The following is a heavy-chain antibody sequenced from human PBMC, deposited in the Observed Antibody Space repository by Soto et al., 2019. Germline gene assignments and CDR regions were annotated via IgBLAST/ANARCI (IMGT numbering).Heavy chain of an antibody. J-gene: IGHJ4*02. CDR2: TYYRTKWYY. D-gene: IGHD3-16*01. CDR1: GDSVSSKSAA. V-gene: IGHV6-1*01. Sequence: PSQTLSLTCGISGDSVSSKSAAWSWIRQSPSRGLEWLGRTYYRTKWYYDYAVSVKSRITINADTSKNQFSLQLNSVTPEDTAVYYCAGQSLGYHLXSWCQGTLFTVSS. CDR3: AGQSLGYHLXS.